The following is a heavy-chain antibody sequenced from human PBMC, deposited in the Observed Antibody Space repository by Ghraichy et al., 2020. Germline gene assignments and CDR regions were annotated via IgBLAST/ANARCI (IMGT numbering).Heavy chain of an antibody. D-gene: IGHD3-22*01. CDR2: IYYSGST. V-gene: IGHV4-59*01. CDR3: ARDRGPYYYDSSGSCMDV. Sequence: SETLSPTCTGSGGSISSYYWSWIRQRPGKGLEWIGYIYYSGSTNYNPSLKSRVTISVDTSKNQFSLKLSSVTAADTAVYYCARDRGPYYYDSSGSCMDVWGQGTTVTVSS. J-gene: IGHJ6*02. CDR1: GGSISSYY.